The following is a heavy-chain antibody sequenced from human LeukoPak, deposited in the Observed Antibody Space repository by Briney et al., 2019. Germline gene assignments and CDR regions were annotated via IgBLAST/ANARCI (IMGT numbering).Heavy chain of an antibody. CDR1: GGSITSGAYY. Sequence: SETLSLTCTVSGGSITSGAYYWGWIRQPPGKGLEWIRSINYSGSTYSNPSLKSRVTISVDTSKNQFSLKLISVTAADTAVYYCARNRRSYDSSGYQNYFAYWGQGTLVIVPS. CDR2: INYSGST. CDR3: ARNRRSYDSSGYQNYFAY. D-gene: IGHD3-22*01. V-gene: IGHV4-39*01. J-gene: IGHJ4*02.